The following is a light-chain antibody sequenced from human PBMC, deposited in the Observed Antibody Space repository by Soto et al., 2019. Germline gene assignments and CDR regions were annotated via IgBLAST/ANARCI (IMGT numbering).Light chain of an antibody. V-gene: IGKV3-15*01. J-gene: IGKJ1*01. CDR1: QSVTYN. CDR3: QQYNDWLWT. Sequence: ETRLTQSPATLSASPGERVTLSCRATQSVTYNLAWYQQKPGQAPRLLIYGASTRATGIPARFSGRGSGTEFTLTVTSLQSEDFAVYYCQQYNDWLWTFGQGTKVDI. CDR2: GAS.